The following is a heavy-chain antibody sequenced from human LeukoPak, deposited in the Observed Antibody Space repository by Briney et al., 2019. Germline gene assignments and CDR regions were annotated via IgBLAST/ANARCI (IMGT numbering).Heavy chain of an antibody. CDR1: GFTFSSYS. D-gene: IGHD3-10*01. V-gene: IGHV3-21*01. J-gene: IGHJ4*02. CDR2: ISISSSYI. CDR3: ASILRSSSGYYFDY. Sequence: GGSLRLSCAASGFTFSSYSMNWVRQAPGKGLEWVSSISISSSYIYYADSVKGRFTISRDNAKNSLYLQMNSLRAEDTAVYYCASILRSSSGYYFDYWGQGTLVTVSS.